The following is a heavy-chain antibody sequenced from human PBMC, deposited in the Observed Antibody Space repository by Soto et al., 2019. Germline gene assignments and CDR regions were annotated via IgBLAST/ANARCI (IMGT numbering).Heavy chain of an antibody. D-gene: IGHD5-12*01. J-gene: IGHJ4*02. CDR3: ARATGIVAKYYFDY. CDR1: GGTFSSYA. Sequence: QVQLVQSGAEVKKPGSSVKVSCKASGGTFSSYAISWVRQAPGQGLEWMGGIIPIFGTANYAQKFQGRVTITADESTSTAYMELSSLRSEDTDVYYCARATGIVAKYYFDYWGQGTLVTVSS. V-gene: IGHV1-69*01. CDR2: IIPIFGTA.